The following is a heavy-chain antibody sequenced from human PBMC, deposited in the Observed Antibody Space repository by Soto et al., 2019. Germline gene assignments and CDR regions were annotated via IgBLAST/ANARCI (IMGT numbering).Heavy chain of an antibody. CDR3: ARIGVAEVYATHYFDY. Sequence: QVQLQESGPGLVKPSQTLSLTCTISGGSISSGGYYWSWIRQHPGKGLEWIGYIYYSGSTYYNPSLKSRVTISVDTSKNQFSLKLSSVTAADTAAYYCARIGVAEVYATHYFDYWGQGTLVTVSS. CDR2: IYYSGST. V-gene: IGHV4-31*03. CDR1: GGSISSGGYY. J-gene: IGHJ4*02. D-gene: IGHD2-8*01.